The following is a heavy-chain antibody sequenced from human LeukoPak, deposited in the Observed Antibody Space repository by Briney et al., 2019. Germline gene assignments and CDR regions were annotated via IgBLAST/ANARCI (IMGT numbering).Heavy chain of an antibody. J-gene: IGHJ4*02. V-gene: IGHV4-30-2*01. CDR2: IYHSGST. D-gene: IGHD3-3*01. CDR3: ARGARPITIFGVPLVKRFYFDY. Sequence: HPSETLSLTCAVSGGSISSGGYSWSWIRQPPGKGLEWIGYIYHSGSTYYNPSLKSRVTISVDRSKNQFSLKLSSVTAADTAVYYCARGARPITIFGVPLVKRFYFDYWGQGTLVTVSS. CDR1: GGSISSGGYS.